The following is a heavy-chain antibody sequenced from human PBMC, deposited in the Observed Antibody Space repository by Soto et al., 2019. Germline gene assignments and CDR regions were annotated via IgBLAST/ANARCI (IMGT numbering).Heavy chain of an antibody. D-gene: IGHD1-20*01. Sequence: QVQLVQSGAEVKKPGSSVKVSCKASGGTFSSYAISWVRQAPGQGLEWMGGIIPIFGTANYAQKFQGRVTITADKSTSKAYMELSRLRSEDTAVSYCAREIKYNWNDGGYFDYWGQGTLVTVSS. V-gene: IGHV1-69*06. CDR2: IIPIFGTA. J-gene: IGHJ4*02. CDR3: AREIKYNWNDGGYFDY. CDR1: GGTFSSYA.